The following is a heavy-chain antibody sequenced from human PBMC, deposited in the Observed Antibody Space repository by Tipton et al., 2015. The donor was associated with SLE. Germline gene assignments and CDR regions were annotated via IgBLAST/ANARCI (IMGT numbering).Heavy chain of an antibody. CDR3: ARGPGGEPPFSWCFDL. CDR1: GGSISSYY. CDR2: IYYSGST. Sequence: TLSLTCTVSGGSISSYYWSWIRQPPGKGLEWIGYIYYSGSTNYNPSLKSRVTISVDTSKNQFSLKLSSVTAADTAVYYCARGPGGEPPFSWCFDLWGRGTLVTVPS. D-gene: IGHD3-16*01. V-gene: IGHV4-59*01. J-gene: IGHJ2*01.